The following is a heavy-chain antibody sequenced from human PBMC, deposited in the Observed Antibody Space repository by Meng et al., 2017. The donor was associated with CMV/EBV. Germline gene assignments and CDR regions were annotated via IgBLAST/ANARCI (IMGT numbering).Heavy chain of an antibody. CDR2: ISAYNGNT. J-gene: IGHJ4*02. Sequence: ASVKVSCKASGYTYTSYGISWVRQAPGQGLEWMGWISAYNGNTNYAQKLQGRVTMTTDTSTSTAYMELRSLRSDDTAVYYCARNAFGNDILPYFDYWGQGTLVTVSS. CDR1: GYTYTSYG. CDR3: ARNAFGNDILPYFDY. V-gene: IGHV1-18*01. D-gene: IGHD3-9*01.